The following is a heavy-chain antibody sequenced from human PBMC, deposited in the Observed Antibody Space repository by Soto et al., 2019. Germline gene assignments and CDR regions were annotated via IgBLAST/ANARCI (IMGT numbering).Heavy chain of an antibody. Sequence: GGSLRLSCAASGFTFSSYGMHWVRQAPGKGLEWVAVISYDGSNKYYADSVKGRFTISRDNSKNTLYLQMNSLRAEDTAVYYCAKGTSLGFLEWFPDYWGQGTLVTVSS. CDR1: GFTFSSYG. J-gene: IGHJ4*02. CDR2: ISYDGSNK. V-gene: IGHV3-30*18. CDR3: AKGTSLGFLEWFPDY. D-gene: IGHD3-3*01.